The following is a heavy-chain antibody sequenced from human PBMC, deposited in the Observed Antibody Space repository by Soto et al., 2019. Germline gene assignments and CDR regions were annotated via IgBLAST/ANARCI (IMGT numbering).Heavy chain of an antibody. Sequence: LRLSCAASGFTFSSYAMTWVRQAPGKGLEWVALINGGGDSAYYADSVKGRFTISRDNFKNTLFLQMNSLRGEDTAVYYCARGATIDYWGRGTLVTVSS. CDR3: ARGATIDY. CDR2: INGGGDSA. J-gene: IGHJ4*02. V-gene: IGHV3-23*01. CDR1: GFTFSSYA.